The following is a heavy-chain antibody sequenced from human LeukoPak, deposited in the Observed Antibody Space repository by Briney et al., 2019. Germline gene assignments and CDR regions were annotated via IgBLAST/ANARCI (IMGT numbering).Heavy chain of an antibody. Sequence: GGSLRLSCAASGFTFSSYAMSWVRQAPGKGLEWVSAISGSGGSTYYADSVKGRFTISRDNSKNTLYLQMNSLRAEDTAIYYCARNPSYSSSLYSGQGTLVTVSS. CDR1: GFTFSSYA. CDR2: ISGSGGST. J-gene: IGHJ4*02. V-gene: IGHV3-23*01. D-gene: IGHD6-19*01. CDR3: ARNPSYSSSLY.